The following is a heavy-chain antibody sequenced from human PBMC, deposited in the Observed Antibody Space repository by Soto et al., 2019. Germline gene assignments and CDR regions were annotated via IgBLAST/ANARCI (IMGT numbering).Heavy chain of an antibody. CDR1: GFSLSTRGVG. J-gene: IGHJ6*02. CDR3: ARRPGINFYYGMDV. Sequence: QITLKESGPTLVKPTQTLTLTCTFSGFSLSTRGVGVGWIRQPPGKALEWLALIYWDDDKRYSPSLKSRLTTTKDTSKNQVVLTMTNMHPMDTATYYCARRPGINFYYGMDVWGQGTTATVSS. CDR2: IYWDDDK. V-gene: IGHV2-5*02.